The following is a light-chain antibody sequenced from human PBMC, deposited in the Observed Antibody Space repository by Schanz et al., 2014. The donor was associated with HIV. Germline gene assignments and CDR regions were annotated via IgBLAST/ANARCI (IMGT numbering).Light chain of an antibody. J-gene: IGKJ2*01. CDR1: QSVSGDY. Sequence: EIVLTQSPGTLSLSPGERATLSCRASQSVSGDYFAWYQQKPGQAPRLLIYGASSRAAGIPDRFSGSGSGTDFTLTISSLEPEDFAVYYCQQRSNWPRTFGQGTKLEIK. V-gene: IGKV3D-20*02. CDR2: GAS. CDR3: QQRSNWPRT.